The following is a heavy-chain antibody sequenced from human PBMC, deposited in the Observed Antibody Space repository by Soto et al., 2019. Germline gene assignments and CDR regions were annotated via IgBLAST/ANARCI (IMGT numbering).Heavy chain of an antibody. CDR1: GYTLTELS. CDR2: FDPEDGET. J-gene: IGHJ4*02. Sequence: QVQLVQSGAEVKKPGASVKVSCKVSGYTLTELSMHWVRQAHGKGLEWMGGFDPEDGETIYAQKFQGRVTMTEDTSTDTAYMELSSLRSEDTAVYYCATFMITFGGVIVPFDYWGQGTLVTVSS. V-gene: IGHV1-24*01. CDR3: ATFMITFGGVIVPFDY. D-gene: IGHD3-16*02.